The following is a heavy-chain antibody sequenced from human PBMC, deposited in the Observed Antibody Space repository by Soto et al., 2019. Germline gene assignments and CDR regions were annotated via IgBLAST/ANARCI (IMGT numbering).Heavy chain of an antibody. Sequence: SETLSLTFTVSCGSIISGGYYWIWIRQHPGRGVEWIVYIYYSGITYYNPSLKSRVTISVDTSKNQFSLKLSSVTAADTAVYYCARVGVPFITMVRGVITWFDPWGQGTLVTVSS. CDR1: CGSIISGGYY. CDR2: IYYSGIT. J-gene: IGHJ5*02. D-gene: IGHD3-10*01. CDR3: ARVGVPFITMVRGVITWFDP. V-gene: IGHV4-31*03.